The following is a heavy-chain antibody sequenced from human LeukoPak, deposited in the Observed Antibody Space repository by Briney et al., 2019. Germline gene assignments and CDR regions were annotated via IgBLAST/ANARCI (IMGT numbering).Heavy chain of an antibody. CDR1: GFTFSSYS. V-gene: IGHV3-21*01. CDR2: ISSSSSYI. D-gene: IGHD4-17*01. Sequence: GGSLRLSCAASGFTFSSYSMNWVRQAPGKGLEWFSSISSSSSYIYYADSVKGRFTISRDNAKNSLYLQMNSLRAEDTAVYYCARDEGYGDYYWFDPWGQGTLVTVSS. CDR3: ARDEGYGDYYWFDP. J-gene: IGHJ5*02.